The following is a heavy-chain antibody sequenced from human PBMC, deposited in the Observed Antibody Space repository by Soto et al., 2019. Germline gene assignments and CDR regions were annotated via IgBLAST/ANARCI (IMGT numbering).Heavy chain of an antibody. V-gene: IGHV4-59*08. CDR2: IYYSGST. D-gene: IGHD4-17*01. Sequence: SETLSLTCTVSGGSISSYYWSWIRQPPGKGLEWIGYIYYSGSTNYNPSLKSRVTISVDTSKNQFSLKLSSAIAADTAVYYCVRRHGLTIDAYYWGQGTLVTVSS. CDR1: GGSISSYY. J-gene: IGHJ4*02. CDR3: VRRHGLTIDAYY.